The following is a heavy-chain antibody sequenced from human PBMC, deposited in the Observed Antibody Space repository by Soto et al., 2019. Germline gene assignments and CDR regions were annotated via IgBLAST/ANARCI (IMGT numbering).Heavy chain of an antibody. D-gene: IGHD3-16*01. CDR3: VRVGRLGGY. Sequence: EVQLVESGGGLVQPGGSLRLSCAASGFTFSSYWISWVRQAPGKGLEWVANIKEDGSEKYYVDSVKGRFTISRDNTKNSLDLHMNSLRVEDTAVYYCVRVGRLGGYWGQGTLVTVAS. CDR2: IKEDGSEK. CDR1: GFTFSSYW. J-gene: IGHJ4*02. V-gene: IGHV3-7*03.